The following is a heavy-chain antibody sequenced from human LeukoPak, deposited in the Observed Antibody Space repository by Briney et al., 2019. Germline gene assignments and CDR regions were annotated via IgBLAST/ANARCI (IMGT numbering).Heavy chain of an antibody. D-gene: IGHD3-10*01. V-gene: IGHV1-2*02. CDR1: GYTFTGYY. CDR3: ARENMLRGSFDY. J-gene: IGHJ4*02. CDR2: IYPNSGGT. Sequence: ASVKVSCKASGYTFTGYYIHWVRQAPGQGLERMGWIYPNSGGTNFAQIFHDRVTMTRDTSISTAYMELNRLTSDDTAVYYCARENMLRGSFDYWGQGTLVTVSS.